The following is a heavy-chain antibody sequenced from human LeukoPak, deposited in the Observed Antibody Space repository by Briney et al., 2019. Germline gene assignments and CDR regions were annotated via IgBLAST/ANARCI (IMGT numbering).Heavy chain of an antibody. J-gene: IGHJ6*02. V-gene: IGHV3-23*01. D-gene: IGHD5-18*01. CDR1: GFTFSSYA. Sequence: GGSLRLSCAASGFTFSSYAMSWVRQAPGKGLEWVSAISGSGGSTYYADSVKGRFTISRDNAKNTLYLQMNSLRAEDTAVYYCANTAMAYYYYGMDVWGQGTTVTVSS. CDR3: ANTAMAYYYYGMDV. CDR2: ISGSGGST.